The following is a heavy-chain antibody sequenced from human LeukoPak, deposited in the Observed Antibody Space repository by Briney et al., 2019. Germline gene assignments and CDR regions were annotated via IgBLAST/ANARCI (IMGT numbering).Heavy chain of an antibody. Sequence: GGSLRLSCAASGFTFSSYAMSWVRQAPWKGLEWVSAISGSGGSTYYADSVKGRFTISRDNSKNTLYLQMNSLRAEDTAVYYCAKDRGYSYGLSTIWGQGTMVTISS. V-gene: IGHV3-23*01. CDR2: ISGSGGST. CDR1: GFTFSSYA. J-gene: IGHJ3*02. D-gene: IGHD5-18*01. CDR3: AKDRGYSYGLSTI.